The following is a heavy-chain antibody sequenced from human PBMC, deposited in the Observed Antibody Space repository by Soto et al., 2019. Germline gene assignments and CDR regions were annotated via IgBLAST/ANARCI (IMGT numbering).Heavy chain of an antibody. D-gene: IGHD6-13*01. CDR2: ISGSAGST. CDR3: AKERVGIAAAGYYFDY. J-gene: IGHJ4*02. Sequence: GGSLRLSGAASGFTFSSYAMSWVRQAPGKGLEGVSAISGSAGSTYYSDSVKGRFTISREHSTTTLYLQRNILRADATAVYYCAKERVGIAAAGYYFDYWGQGTLVTVSS. V-gene: IGHV3-23*01. CDR1: GFTFSSYA.